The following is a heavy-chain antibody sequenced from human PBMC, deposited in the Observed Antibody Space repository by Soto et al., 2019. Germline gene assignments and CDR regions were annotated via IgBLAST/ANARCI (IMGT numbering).Heavy chain of an antibody. CDR2: TYHAGST. D-gene: IGHD2-21*01. V-gene: IGHV4-4*02. Sequence: PSETLSLTCTVSGGSITNSNWWSWVRLPPAKGLEWIGDTYHAGSTKYNPSLERRVTMSVDTSNNQFALTLTSVTAADTAVYFCARGPPIVGNTTPLDSWGQGTLVTVSS. CDR3: ARGPPIVGNTTPLDS. CDR1: GGSITNSNW. J-gene: IGHJ4*02.